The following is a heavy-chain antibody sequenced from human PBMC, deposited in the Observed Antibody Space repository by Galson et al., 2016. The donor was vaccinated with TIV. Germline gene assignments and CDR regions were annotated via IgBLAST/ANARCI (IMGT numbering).Heavy chain of an antibody. CDR2: ISGGGGST. CDR1: GFTFSSHA. CDR3: AKVPSSGFYYYYAFDV. V-gene: IGHV3-23*01. D-gene: IGHD3-22*01. Sequence: SLRLSCAASGFTFSSHAITWVRQAPGKGLEWISAISGGGGSTYHTDSVKGRFTISRDNSKNTVFLQMNILRVEDTAVYYCAKVPSSGFYYYYAFDVWGQGTTVTVSS. J-gene: IGHJ6*02.